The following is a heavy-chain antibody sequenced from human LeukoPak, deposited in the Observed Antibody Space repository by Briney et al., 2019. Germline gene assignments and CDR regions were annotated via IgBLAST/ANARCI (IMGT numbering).Heavy chain of an antibody. D-gene: IGHD4-23*01. V-gene: IGHV4-34*01. Sequence: PSETLSLTCAVFGGSFSGYYWSWIRQPPGKGLEWIGEINHSGSTNYNPSLKSRVTILVDTSKNHFSLKLSSVTAADTAVYYCALVRSPVASYYYYYYYMDVWGKGTTVTVSS. CDR3: ALVRSPVASYYYYYYYMDV. J-gene: IGHJ6*03. CDR1: GGSFSGYY. CDR2: INHSGST.